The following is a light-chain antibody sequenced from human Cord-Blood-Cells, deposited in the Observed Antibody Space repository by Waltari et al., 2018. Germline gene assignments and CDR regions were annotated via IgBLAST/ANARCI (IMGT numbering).Light chain of an antibody. V-gene: IGLV2-23*01. Sequence: QSALTQPASVSGSPGQSITISCTGTSSDVGRYNLVSWYQQHPGKAPKLMIYEGSKRPSVVANRFSGSKSGNTASLTISGLQAEDEADYYCCSDAGSSTYVFGTGTKVTVL. CDR3: CSDAGSSTYV. CDR2: EGS. CDR1: SSDVGRYNL. J-gene: IGLJ1*01.